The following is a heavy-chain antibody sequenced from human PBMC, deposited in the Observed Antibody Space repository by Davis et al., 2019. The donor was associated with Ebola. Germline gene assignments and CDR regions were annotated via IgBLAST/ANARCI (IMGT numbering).Heavy chain of an antibody. V-gene: IGHV5-51*01. CDR3: ARQVVAAAGVSYWYFDL. Sequence: GESLKISCKGSGYSFTSYWIGWVRQMPGKGLEWMGIIYPGDSDTRYSPSFQGQVTISADKSISTAYLQWSSLKASDTAMYYCARQVVAAAGVSYWYFDLWGRGTLVTVSS. CDR1: GYSFTSYW. D-gene: IGHD6-13*01. CDR2: IYPGDSDT. J-gene: IGHJ2*01.